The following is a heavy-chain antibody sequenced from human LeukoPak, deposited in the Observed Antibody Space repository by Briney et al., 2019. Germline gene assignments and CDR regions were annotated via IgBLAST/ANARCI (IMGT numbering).Heavy chain of an antibody. V-gene: IGHV3-23*01. CDR1: GFTFSSCA. D-gene: IGHD4-17*01. Sequence: GGSLRLSCAASGFTFSSCAMNWVRQAPGKGLEWVSSISGSGASTYGADSVKGRFTISRDNSKNTLYLQMNSLRAEDTAIYYCAKDRYGDYSFDSWGQGTLVTVSS. CDR2: ISGSGAST. J-gene: IGHJ4*02. CDR3: AKDRYGDYSFDS.